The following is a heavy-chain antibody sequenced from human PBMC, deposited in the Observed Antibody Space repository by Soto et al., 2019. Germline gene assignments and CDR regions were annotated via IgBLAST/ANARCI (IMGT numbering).Heavy chain of an antibody. J-gene: IGHJ4*02. CDR3: AIAYDYYDSSGYNY. V-gene: IGHV1-18*01. D-gene: IGHD3-22*01. CDR1: GYTFTSYG. Sequence: GASVKVSCKASGYTFTSYGISWVRQAPGQGLEWMGWISAYNGNTNYAQKLQGRVTMTTDTSTSTAYMELRSLRSDDTAVYYCAIAYDYYDSSGYNYWGQGTLVTVYS. CDR2: ISAYNGNT.